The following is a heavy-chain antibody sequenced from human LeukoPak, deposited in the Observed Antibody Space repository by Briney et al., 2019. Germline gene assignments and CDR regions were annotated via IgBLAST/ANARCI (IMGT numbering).Heavy chain of an antibody. CDR3: ARSEVEAPYNWFDP. CDR1: GYTFTGYY. D-gene: IGHD1-26*01. J-gene: IGHJ5*02. V-gene: IGHV1-2*02. CDR2: INPNSGGT. Sequence: GASVKVSCKASGYTFTGYYMHWVRQAPGQGLEWMGWINPNSGGTNYAQKFQGRVTMTRDTSISTAYTELSRLRSDDTAVYYCARSEVEAPYNWFDPWGQGTLVTVSS.